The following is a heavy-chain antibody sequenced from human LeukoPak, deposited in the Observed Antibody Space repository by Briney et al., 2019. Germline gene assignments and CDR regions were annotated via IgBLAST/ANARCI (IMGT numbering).Heavy chain of an antibody. CDR3: ARGHPPHYYYYMDV. J-gene: IGHJ6*03. CDR2: ISSSGSTI. V-gene: IGHV3-11*01. Sequence: PGGSLRLSCAASGFTFSDYYMSWIRQAPGKGLEWVSYISSSGSTIYYADSVKGRFTISRDNAKNSLYLQMNSLRAEDTAVYYCARGHPPHYYYYMDVWGKGTTVTVSS. CDR1: GFTFSDYY.